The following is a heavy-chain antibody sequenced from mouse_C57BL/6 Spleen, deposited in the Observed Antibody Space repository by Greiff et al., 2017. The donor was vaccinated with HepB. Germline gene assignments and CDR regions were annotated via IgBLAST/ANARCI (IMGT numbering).Heavy chain of an antibody. V-gene: IGHV1-55*01. D-gene: IGHD2-3*01. CDR2: IYPGSGST. CDR3: ARCYDGYYSWFAY. J-gene: IGHJ3*01. Sequence: QVQLQQPGAELVKPGASVKMSCKASGYTFTSYWITWVKQRPGQGLEWIGDIYPGSGSTNYNEKFKSKATLTVDTSSSTAYMQLSSLTSEDSAVYYCARCYDGYYSWFAYWGQGTLVTVSA. CDR1: GYTFTSYW.